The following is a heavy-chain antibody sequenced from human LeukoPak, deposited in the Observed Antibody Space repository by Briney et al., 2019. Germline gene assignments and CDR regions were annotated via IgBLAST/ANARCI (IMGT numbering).Heavy chain of an antibody. Sequence: GGSLRLSCAASGFIFGDYAMHWVRQAPGKGLEWVAAIAFDDTDRYYIDSVKGRFTISRDDSKNTLYLQMNSLRAEDTAVYYCARAKWELLYYFDYWGQGTLVTVSS. CDR1: GFIFGDYA. J-gene: IGHJ4*02. D-gene: IGHD1-26*01. V-gene: IGHV3-30*04. CDR3: ARAKWELLYYFDY. CDR2: IAFDDTDR.